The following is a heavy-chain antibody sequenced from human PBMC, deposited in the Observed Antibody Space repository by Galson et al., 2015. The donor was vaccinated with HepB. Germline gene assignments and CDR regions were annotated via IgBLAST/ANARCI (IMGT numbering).Heavy chain of an antibody. V-gene: IGHV4-59*01. CDR2: IYYSGST. D-gene: IGHD4-17*01. J-gene: IGHJ4*02. Sequence: SETLSLTCTVSGGSISSYYWSWIRQPPGKGLEWIGYIYYSGSTNYNPSLKSRVTISVDTSKNQFSLKLSSVTAADTAVYYCAREGLRSPFDYWGQGTLVTVSS. CDR3: AREGLRSPFDY. CDR1: GGSISSYY.